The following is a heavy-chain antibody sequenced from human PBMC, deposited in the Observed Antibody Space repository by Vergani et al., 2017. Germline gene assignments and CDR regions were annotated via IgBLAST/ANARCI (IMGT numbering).Heavy chain of an antibody. D-gene: IGHD5-18*01. CDR1: GGSISSYY. J-gene: IGHJ4*02. CDR2: IYTSGST. Sequence: QVQLQESGPGLVKPSETLSLTCTVSGGSISSYYWSWIRQPAGKGLEWLGRIYTSGSTNYNPSLKSRVTMSVDTSKNQCTLKLSSVTSADPAVYYCARGGGYIYGYVDYWGQGTLVTVSS. V-gene: IGHV4-4*07. CDR3: ARGGGYIYGYVDY.